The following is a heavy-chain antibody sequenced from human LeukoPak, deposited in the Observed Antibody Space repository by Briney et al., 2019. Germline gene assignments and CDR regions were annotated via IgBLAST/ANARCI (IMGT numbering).Heavy chain of an antibody. CDR3: ARDRWLRWFDP. CDR1: GGSFSGYY. CDR2: TNHSGST. Sequence: SETLSLTCAVYGGSFSGYYWSWIRQPPGKGLEWIGETNHSGSTNYNPSLKSRVTISVDTSKNQFSLKLSSVTAADTAVYYCARDRWLRWFDPWGQGTLVTVSS. V-gene: IGHV4-34*01. D-gene: IGHD5-12*01. J-gene: IGHJ5*02.